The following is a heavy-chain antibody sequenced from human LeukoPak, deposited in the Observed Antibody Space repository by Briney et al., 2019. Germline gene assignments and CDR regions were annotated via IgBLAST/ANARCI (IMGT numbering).Heavy chain of an antibody. J-gene: IGHJ6*01. V-gene: IGHV4-31*03. CDR3: ARAPPYYYDSRGYHYERGNYYYGMDV. CDR2: IYYSGST. D-gene: IGHD3-22*01. Sequence: SETLSLTSTVSGGSISSGGYFWSWIRQHPGKGLEWIGYIYYSGSTYYSPSLKSRVTISVDTSKNQFSLKLNSVTAADTAVYYCARAPPYYYDSRGYHYERGNYYYGMDVWGQGTTVIVSS. CDR1: GGSISSGGYF.